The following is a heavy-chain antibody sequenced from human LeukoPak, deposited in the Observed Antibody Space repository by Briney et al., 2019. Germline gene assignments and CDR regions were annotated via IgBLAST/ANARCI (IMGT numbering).Heavy chain of an antibody. D-gene: IGHD4-17*01. J-gene: IGHJ4*02. Sequence: ASVTVSFKASGYTFTSYGISWVRQAPGQGLEWMGWISAYNGNTNYAQKLQGRVTMTTETSTSTAYMELRSLRSEDTAVYYCARNYGDLSTNFDYWGQGTLVTVSS. CDR1: GYTFTSYG. CDR2: ISAYNGNT. V-gene: IGHV1-18*01. CDR3: ARNYGDLSTNFDY.